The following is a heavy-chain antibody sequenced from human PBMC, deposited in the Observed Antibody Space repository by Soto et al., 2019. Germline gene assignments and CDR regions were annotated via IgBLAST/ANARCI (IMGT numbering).Heavy chain of an antibody. J-gene: IGHJ4*02. CDR3: VRVGGYYGDYPNLDY. CDR1: GASNRSYY. D-gene: IGHD4-17*01. V-gene: IGHV4-59*01. CDR2: IYYTWSS. Sequence: SETLPLTCTFSGASNRSYYWRWLRQPPGKGLEWIGYIYYTWSSIYNPSLKSRVTISVVTSNSPSFLWLSSVTAADTAVYYCVRVGGYYGDYPNLDYWGQGTQVTDS.